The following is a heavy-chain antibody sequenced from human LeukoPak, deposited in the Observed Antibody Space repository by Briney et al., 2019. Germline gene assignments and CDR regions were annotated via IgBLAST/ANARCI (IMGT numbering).Heavy chain of an antibody. CDR2: ISGSGGTT. Sequence: GGSLRLSCAASGFTFSNYAMNWVRQAPGKGLEWVSAISGSGGTTYYADSVRGRFTISRDNSKNTLYLQMNSLRAEDTAVYYCAKDQTMVRGVYFDYWGQGTLVTVSS. D-gene: IGHD3-10*01. CDR3: AKDQTMVRGVYFDY. V-gene: IGHV3-23*01. J-gene: IGHJ4*02. CDR1: GFTFSNYA.